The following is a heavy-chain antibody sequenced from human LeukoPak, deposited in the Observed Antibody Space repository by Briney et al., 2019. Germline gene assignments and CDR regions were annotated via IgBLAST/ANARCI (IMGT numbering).Heavy chain of an antibody. D-gene: IGHD2/OR15-2a*01. CDR1: GFTVSSNF. Sequence: GGSLRLSCAASGFTVSSNFVSWVRQAPGRGLEWVAAISDDGNNKYYADSVKGRFTISRDNSKNTLYLQLNSQRAEDTAVYYCAGGFYFFDYLGQGTLVTVSS. J-gene: IGHJ4*02. CDR2: ISDDGNNK. V-gene: IGHV3-30*03. CDR3: AGGFYFFDY.